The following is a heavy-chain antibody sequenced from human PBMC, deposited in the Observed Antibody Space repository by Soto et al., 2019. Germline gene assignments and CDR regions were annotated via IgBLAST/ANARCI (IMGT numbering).Heavy chain of an antibody. CDR3: ARDLCGGDCYGIDY. J-gene: IGHJ4*02. D-gene: IGHD2-21*02. CDR1: GFTFSSYA. CDR2: ISYDGSNK. V-gene: IGHV3-30-3*01. Sequence: QVPLVESGGGVVQPGRSLRLSCAASGFTFSSYAMHWVRQAPGKGLEWVAVISYDGSNKYYADSVKGRFTISRDNSKNTLYLQMNSLRAEDTAVYYCARDLCGGDCYGIDYWGQGTLVTVSS.